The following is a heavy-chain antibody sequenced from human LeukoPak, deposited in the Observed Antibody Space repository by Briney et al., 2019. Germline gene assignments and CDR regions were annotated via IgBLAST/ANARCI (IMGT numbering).Heavy chain of an antibody. D-gene: IGHD5-12*01. CDR1: GFTVSSNY. V-gene: IGHV3-53*01. CDR3: AREAPSGYDYLDY. CDR2: IYSGGST. Sequence: GGSLRLSCAASGFTVSSNYMSWVRQAPGKGLEWVSVIYSGGSTYYADSVKGRFTISRDNSKNTLYLQMNSLRAEDTAVYYCAREAPSGYDYLDYWGQGTLVTVFS. J-gene: IGHJ4*02.